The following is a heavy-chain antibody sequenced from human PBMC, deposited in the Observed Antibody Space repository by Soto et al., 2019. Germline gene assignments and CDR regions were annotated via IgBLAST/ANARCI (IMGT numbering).Heavy chain of an antibody. V-gene: IGHV3-30-3*01. Sequence: QVQLVESGGGVVQPGRSLRLSCAASGFTFSYYAMHWVRQAPGKGLEWVALVSHDGVNERYVDSVKGRFTISRDNSKNTLFLQMNSLRAEDTAVYFCSRQYCADSTCYYYNGLDVWGLGTTVTVSS. CDR2: VSHDGVNE. CDR1: GFTFSYYA. J-gene: IGHJ6*02. D-gene: IGHD2-21*01. CDR3: SRQYCADSTCYYYNGLDV.